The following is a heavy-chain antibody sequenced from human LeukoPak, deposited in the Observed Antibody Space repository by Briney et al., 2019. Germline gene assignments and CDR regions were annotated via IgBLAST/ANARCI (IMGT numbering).Heavy chain of an antibody. CDR2: LIPIYGSA. Sequence: VASVTVSCKASGGGFTFTSHAISWVRQAPGQGLEWMGGLIPIYGSANYAQKFQGRVTITSDESTRTVYMELSSLRPEDSAVYYCAGFFYDNSGDAFDIWGQGTMVTVSS. CDR3: AGFFYDNSGDAFDI. D-gene: IGHD3-22*01. V-gene: IGHV1-69*13. J-gene: IGHJ3*02. CDR1: GGGFTFTSHA.